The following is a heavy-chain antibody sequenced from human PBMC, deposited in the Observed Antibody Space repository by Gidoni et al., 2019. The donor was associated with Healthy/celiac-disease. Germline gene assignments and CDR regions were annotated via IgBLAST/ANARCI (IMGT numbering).Heavy chain of an antibody. V-gene: IGHV1-18*01. Sequence: QVQLVQSGAEVKKPGASVKVSCTASGYTFTSYGISWVRQAPGQGLEWMGWISAYNGNTNYAQKLQGRVTMTTDTSTSTAYMELRSLRSDDTAVYYCARDLYVVVVAATCATPPYYGMDVWGQGTTVTVSS. D-gene: IGHD2-15*01. CDR1: GYTFTSYG. CDR2: ISAYNGNT. J-gene: IGHJ6*02. CDR3: ARDLYVVVVAATCATPPYYGMDV.